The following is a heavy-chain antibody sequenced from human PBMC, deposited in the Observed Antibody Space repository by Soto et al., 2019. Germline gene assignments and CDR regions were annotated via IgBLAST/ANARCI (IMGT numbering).Heavy chain of an antibody. J-gene: IGHJ6*02. V-gene: IGHV3-64D*08. CDR3: VKDRTPNWNYPGMDV. CDR2: IAYHGSSS. Sequence: EVQLVESGGGLVQPGGSLTLSCVVSGFSFSTYAMHWVRRPPGRGLEFVSVIAYHGSSSFYADSLKGRFTVSRDNSRNTLYLHMNDLRPEDSATYDCVKDRTPNWNYPGMDVWGQGTTVTVSS. CDR1: GFSFSTYA. D-gene: IGHD1-7*01.